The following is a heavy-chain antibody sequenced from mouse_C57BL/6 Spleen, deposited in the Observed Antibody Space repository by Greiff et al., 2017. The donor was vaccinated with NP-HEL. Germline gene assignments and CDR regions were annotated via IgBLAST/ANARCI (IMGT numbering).Heavy chain of an antibody. CDR2: IDPSDSYT. Sequence: QVQLQQPGAELVRPGTSVKLSCKASGYTFTSYWMHWVKQRPGQGLEWIGVIDPSDSYTNYNQKFKGKATLTVDTSYSTHYMQISSLTSEDSAVYYCARRTLYYFDYWGQGTTLTVSS. J-gene: IGHJ2*01. CDR3: ARRTLYYFDY. V-gene: IGHV1-59*01. CDR1: GYTFTSYW.